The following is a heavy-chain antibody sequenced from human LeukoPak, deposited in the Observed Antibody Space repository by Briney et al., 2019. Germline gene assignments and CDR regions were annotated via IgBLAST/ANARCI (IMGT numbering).Heavy chain of an antibody. J-gene: IGHJ5*02. CDR3: ARDKKKPPYPRDSAYYYDSFDVVMFDP. D-gene: IGHD3-22*01. Sequence: GASVKDSCKASGYTFTSYAMNWVRQAPGQGLEWMGWINTNTGNPTYAQGFTGRFVFSLDTSVSTAYLQISSLKAEDTAVYYCARDKKKPPYPRDSAYYYDSFDVVMFDPWGQGTLVTVSP. CDR1: GYTFTSYA. V-gene: IGHV7-4-1*02. CDR2: INTNTGNP.